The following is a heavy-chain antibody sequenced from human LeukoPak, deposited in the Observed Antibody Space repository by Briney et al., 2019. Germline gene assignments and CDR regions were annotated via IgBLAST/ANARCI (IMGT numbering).Heavy chain of an antibody. J-gene: IGHJ3*02. CDR2: IYSGAAT. V-gene: IGHV3-53*01. CDR3: ARDPGLNAFDI. CDR1: GFGVSNNY. Sequence: GGSLRLSCTASGFGVSNNYMSWVRQAPGKGLEWVAVIYSGAATFYADAVEGRFSLSRDNSQNAPFLQMNSLKVEDSAVYYCARDPGLNAFDIWGQGTMVTVSS.